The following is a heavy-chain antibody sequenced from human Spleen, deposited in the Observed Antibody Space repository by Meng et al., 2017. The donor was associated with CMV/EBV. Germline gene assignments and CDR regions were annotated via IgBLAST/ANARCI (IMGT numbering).Heavy chain of an antibody. CDR3: AREDGSGSYDY. V-gene: IGHV4-59*01. CDR1: GGSISSYY. CDR2: IYYSGST. D-gene: IGHD3-10*01. Sequence: SETLSLTCTVSGGSISSYYWSWIRQPPEKGLEWIGYIYYSGSTNYNPSLKSRVTISVDTSKNQFSLKLSSVTAADTAVYYCAREDGSGSYDYWGQGTLVTVSS. J-gene: IGHJ4*02.